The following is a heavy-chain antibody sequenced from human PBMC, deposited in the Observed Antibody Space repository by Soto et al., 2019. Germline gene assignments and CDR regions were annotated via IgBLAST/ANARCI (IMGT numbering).Heavy chain of an antibody. CDR3: ARSREFDY. J-gene: IGHJ4*02. Sequence: SETLSLTCGVSGGSLSGATYSWNWIRQTPGKGLEWIGYIFPSGTTYYNPSLRSRVTISIDVPKNQFSLSLRSLTAADTAVYYCARSREFDYWSQGTLVTVSS. V-gene: IGHV4-30-2*01. CDR1: GGSLSGATYS. CDR2: IFPSGTT.